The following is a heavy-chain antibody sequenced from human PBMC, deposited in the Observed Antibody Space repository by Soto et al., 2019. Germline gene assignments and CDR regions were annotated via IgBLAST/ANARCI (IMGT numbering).Heavy chain of an antibody. V-gene: IGHV6-1*01. CDR2: TYYRSKWYN. Sequence: SQTLSLTCAISGDSVSSNIVAWNWIRQSPSRGLGWLGRTYYRSKWYNEYAVSVKSRITVNADTSKNQFSLQLNSVTPEDTAVYYCARGFHYAFDYCGQGMLVTVSS. CDR1: GDSVSSNIVA. J-gene: IGHJ4*02. D-gene: IGHD2-2*01. CDR3: ARGFHYAFDY.